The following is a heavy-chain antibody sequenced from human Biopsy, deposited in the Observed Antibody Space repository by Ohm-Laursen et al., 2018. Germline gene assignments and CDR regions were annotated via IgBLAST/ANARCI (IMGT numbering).Heavy chain of an antibody. V-gene: IGHV4-59*01. CDR1: GGSISSDY. CDR3: ARGMRSSGWPYFDS. J-gene: IGHJ4*02. CDR2: ISNRGST. Sequence: TLSLTCTVSGGSISSDYWSWIRQPPGKGLEWIGYISNRGSTNYNPSLRGRVTISVDTSKNQFSLKLSSLTAADTAVFFCARGMRSSGWPYFDSWGQGTLVTVSS. D-gene: IGHD6-19*01.